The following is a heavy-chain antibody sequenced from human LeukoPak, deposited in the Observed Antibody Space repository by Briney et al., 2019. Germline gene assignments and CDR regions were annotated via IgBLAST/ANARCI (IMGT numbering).Heavy chain of an antibody. CDR3: ARGLGF. D-gene: IGHD6-25*01. CDR1: GFTFSNYD. Sequence: GGSLRLSCAASGFTFSNYDMNWVRRAPGKGLEWLAYISTSSRTIYYADSVKGRFTISRDNAKNSLYLQMNTLRAEDTAVYYCARGLGFWGQGTLVTVSS. V-gene: IGHV3-48*01. CDR2: ISTSSRTI. J-gene: IGHJ4*02.